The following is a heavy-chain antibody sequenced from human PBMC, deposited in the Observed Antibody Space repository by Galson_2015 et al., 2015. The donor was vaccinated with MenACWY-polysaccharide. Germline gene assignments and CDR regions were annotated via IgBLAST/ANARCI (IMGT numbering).Heavy chain of an antibody. V-gene: IGHV3-7*01. D-gene: IGHD2-2*03. CDR2: IKPDGGQK. Sequence: SLRLSCAASGFTFSKHLMSWVRQAPGKGLEWVANIKPDGGQKYYVDSVEGRFTISRNNAKNSLCLQMNTLRAEDTAVYYCARVKVDVVIVGVPSATDHWGQGALVTVSS. CDR3: ARVKVDVVIVGVPSATDH. CDR1: GFTFSKHL. J-gene: IGHJ4*02.